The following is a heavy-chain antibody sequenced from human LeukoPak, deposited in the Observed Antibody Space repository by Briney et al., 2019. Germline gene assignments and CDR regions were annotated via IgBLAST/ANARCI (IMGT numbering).Heavy chain of an antibody. D-gene: IGHD4-17*01. V-gene: IGHV1-69-2*01. CDR2: VDPEGGET. CDR1: GYTFTDYY. Sequence: ASVKVSCKVSGYTFTDYYMHWVQQAPGKGLGWMGLVDPEGGETIYAEKFQGRVTITADTSTDTAYMELSSLRSEDTAVYYCANDYGDYGYDYWGQGTLVTVSS. CDR3: ANDYGDYGYDY. J-gene: IGHJ4*02.